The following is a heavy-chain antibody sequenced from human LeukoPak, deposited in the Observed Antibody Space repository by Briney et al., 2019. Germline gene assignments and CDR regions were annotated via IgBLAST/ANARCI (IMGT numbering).Heavy chain of an antibody. J-gene: IGHJ4*02. CDR3: ARARDIAARMRAPQNYFDY. D-gene: IGHD6-6*01. CDR1: GYTFTNYY. V-gene: IGHV1-2*02. Sequence: GASVKVSCKASGYTFTNYYMHWVRQAPGQGLEWMGSINPNSGGTNYAQKFQGRVTMTRDTSISTAYMELSRLRSDDTAVYYCARARDIAARMRAPQNYFDYWGQGTLVTVSS. CDR2: INPNSGGT.